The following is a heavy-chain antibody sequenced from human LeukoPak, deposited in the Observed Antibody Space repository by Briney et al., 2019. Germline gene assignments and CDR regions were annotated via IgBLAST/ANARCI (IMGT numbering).Heavy chain of an antibody. CDR1: GFTFSSHT. Sequence: GGSLRLSCAASGFTFSSHTMSWVRQAPGKGLEWVSSISSSTTYTYYADSVKGRFTISRDNAKNSLYLQMNSLRAEDTAVYYCARDYGSGYWGQGTLVTVSS. CDR3: ARDYGSGY. CDR2: ISSSTTYT. J-gene: IGHJ4*02. D-gene: IGHD3-10*01. V-gene: IGHV3-21*01.